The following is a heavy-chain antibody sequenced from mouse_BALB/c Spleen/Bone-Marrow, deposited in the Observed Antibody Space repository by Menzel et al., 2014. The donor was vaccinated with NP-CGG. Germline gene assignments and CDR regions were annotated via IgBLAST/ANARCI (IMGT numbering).Heavy chain of an antibody. CDR2: ISNGGGST. V-gene: IGHV5-12*02. D-gene: IGHD2-14*01. J-gene: IGHJ4*01. CDR1: GFTFSGYY. CDR3: ARQGYDVAMDY. Sequence: EVHLVESGGGLVQPRGSLTLSCATSGFTFSGYYMFWVRPTPAKRLAWAAYISNGGGSTYYPDTVKGRFTISRDNAKNTLYLQMSRLKSEDTAMYYCARQGYDVAMDYWGQGTSGAVSS.